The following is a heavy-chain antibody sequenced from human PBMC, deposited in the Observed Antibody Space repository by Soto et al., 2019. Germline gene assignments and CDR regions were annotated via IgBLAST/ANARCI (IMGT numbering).Heavy chain of an antibody. D-gene: IGHD7-27*01. CDR2: IYDSGRT. CDR1: GASIGSGSYY. Sequence: PSETLSLTCTVSGASIGSGSYYWSWIRQYPGEGMVWIGHIYDSGRTNNKPSLKSQVSKWIKTSKKKFSLTLTYETAADTAVYYCARLTTIITGAFDDWGLGTVVTVSS. V-gene: IGHV4-31*01. CDR3: ARLTTIITGAFDD. J-gene: IGHJ4*02.